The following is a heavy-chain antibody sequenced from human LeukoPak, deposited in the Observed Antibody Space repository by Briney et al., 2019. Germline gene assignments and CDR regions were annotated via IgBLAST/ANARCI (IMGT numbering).Heavy chain of an antibody. CDR2: INSSGGST. CDR3: ARAPYSSGPSPRNWFDP. V-gene: IGHV1-46*01. Sequence: GGSVKVSCKASGYTFTSYYMHWVRQAPGQGLEWMGIINSSGGSTTYAQKFQGRVTMTRDMSTSTIYMELSSLRSEDTAVYYCARAPYSSGPSPRNWFDPWGQGTLVTVSS. J-gene: IGHJ5*02. CDR1: GYTFTSYY. D-gene: IGHD3-22*01.